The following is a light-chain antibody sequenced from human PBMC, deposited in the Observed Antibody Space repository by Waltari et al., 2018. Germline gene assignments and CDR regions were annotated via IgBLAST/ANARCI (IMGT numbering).Light chain of an antibody. CDR3: QHYVRLPVT. CDR2: DAS. J-gene: IGKJ1*01. Sequence: EIVLKQSPGHLSLSPGERATLSCRASQSFSRALAWYQQKPGQAPRLLIYDASTRAIGIPDRFSGGGSGTDFSLTISRLEPEDFAVYYCQHYVRLPVTFGQGTTVEIK. CDR1: QSFSRA. V-gene: IGKV3-20*01.